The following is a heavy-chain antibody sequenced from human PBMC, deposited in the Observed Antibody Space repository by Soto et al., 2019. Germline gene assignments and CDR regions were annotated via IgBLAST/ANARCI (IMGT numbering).Heavy chain of an antibody. V-gene: IGHV3-53*01. CDR3: ARVHNYDILTGAIDY. CDR2: IYSGGST. Sequence: GGSLSPSCPASGFPSISNNMSWSRQAPGKGLEWVSVIYSGGSTYYADSVKGRFTISRDNSKNTLYLQMNSLRAEDTAVYYCARVHNYDILTGAIDYWGQGTLVTVSS. J-gene: IGHJ4*02. D-gene: IGHD3-9*01. CDR1: GFPSISNN.